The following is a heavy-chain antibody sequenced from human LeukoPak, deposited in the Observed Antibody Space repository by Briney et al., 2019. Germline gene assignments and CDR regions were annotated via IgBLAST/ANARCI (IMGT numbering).Heavy chain of an antibody. V-gene: IGHV3-48*03. CDR1: GFTFSSYE. D-gene: IGHD3-22*01. CDR3: ARDTYFYDSSGYYYYYSMDV. Sequence: GGSLRLSCSASGFTFSSYEMNWVRQAPGKGLEWISYIPSSGSSTYYADSVKGRFTISRDNAKKTLYLQMNSLRAEDTAVYYCARDTYFYDSSGYYYYYSMDVWGQGTTVSVSS. J-gene: IGHJ6*02. CDR2: IPSSGSST.